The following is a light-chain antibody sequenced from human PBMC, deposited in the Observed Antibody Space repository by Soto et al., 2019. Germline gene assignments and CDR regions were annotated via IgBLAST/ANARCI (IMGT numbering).Light chain of an antibody. J-gene: IGLJ2*01. V-gene: IGLV2-14*01. Sequence: QSALTQPASVSGSPGQPITISCTGTSSDVDGYNYVSWYQYHPGKAPKLMIYDVNNRPSGVSNRFSGSKSGNTASLTISGLQAEDEADYYCSSFTISRNTVIFGGGTKVTVL. CDR1: SSDVDGYNY. CDR2: DVN. CDR3: SSFTISRNTVI.